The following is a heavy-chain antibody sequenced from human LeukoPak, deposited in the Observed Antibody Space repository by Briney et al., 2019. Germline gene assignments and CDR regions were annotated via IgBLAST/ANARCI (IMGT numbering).Heavy chain of an antibody. CDR2: IKQDGSEK. D-gene: IGHD5-12*01. Sequence: GGSLRLSCAASGFTFSSYWMSWVRQAPGKGLEWVANIKQDGSEKYYVDSVKGRFTISRDNAKNSLYLQTNSLRAEDTAVYYCARDQSQYSGYDPSYDYFDYWGQGTLVTVSS. CDR3: ARDQSQYSGYDPSYDYFDY. J-gene: IGHJ4*02. V-gene: IGHV3-7*01. CDR1: GFTFSSYW.